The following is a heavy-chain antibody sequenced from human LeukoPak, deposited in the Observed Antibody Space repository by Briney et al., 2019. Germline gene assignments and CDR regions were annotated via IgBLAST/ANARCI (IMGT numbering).Heavy chain of an antibody. V-gene: IGHV1-69*04. D-gene: IGHD3-3*01. CDR3: ATAGPDYDFWSGYPGPFGY. J-gene: IGHJ4*02. Sequence: SVKVSCKASGGTFSSYVISWVRQAPGQGLEWMGRIIPILDIENYAQKFQGRVTMTEDTSTDTAYMELSSLRSEDTAVYYCATAGPDYDFWSGYPGPFGYWGQGTLVTVSS. CDR1: GGTFSSYV. CDR2: IIPILDIE.